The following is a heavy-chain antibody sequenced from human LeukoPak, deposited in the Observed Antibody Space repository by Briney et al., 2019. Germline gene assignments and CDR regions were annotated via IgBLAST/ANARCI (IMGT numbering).Heavy chain of an antibody. V-gene: IGHV3-23*01. CDR3: AKDPHNNFFYYMDV. D-gene: IGHD2/OR15-2a*01. J-gene: IGHJ6*03. CDR2: VSASGNSP. CDR1: GFSISTYA. Sequence: AGGSLRLSCEASGFSISTYATSWVRQAPGKGLEWVSSVSASGNSPNYAETAQARFTISRDNSKNTVYLQMNFLRGEDTAVYYCAKDPHNNFFYYMDVWGKGTTVTVSS.